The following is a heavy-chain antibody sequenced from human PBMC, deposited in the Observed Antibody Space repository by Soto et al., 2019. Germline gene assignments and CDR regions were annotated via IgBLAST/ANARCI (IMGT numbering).Heavy chain of an antibody. CDR1: GGTFSSNT. CDR3: AREDTAVVIGAFDI. V-gene: IGHV1-69*08. D-gene: IGHD5-18*01. CDR2: ILPILAIV. Sequence: QVQLVQSGAEVKKPGSSVKVSCKAAGGTFSSNTFSWVRQAPGQGLEWMGRILPILAIVNHAQKFQGRVTITADKSTSTAYMELSSLRSEDTAMYYCAREDTAVVIGAFDIWGQGTMVTVSS. J-gene: IGHJ3*02.